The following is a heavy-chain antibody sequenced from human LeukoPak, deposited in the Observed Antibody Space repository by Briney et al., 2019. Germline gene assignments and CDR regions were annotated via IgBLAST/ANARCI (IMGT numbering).Heavy chain of an antibody. Sequence: SETLSLTCTVSGGSISGYYWSWIRQPPGEGLEFIGYIYNSGITNYNPSLKSRVTISVDTSKNQFSLKLTSVTAADTAVYYCARHPKEAGSFDPWGQGTLVTVSS. V-gene: IGHV4-59*08. J-gene: IGHJ5*02. CDR3: ARHPKEAGSFDP. CDR2: IYNSGIT. CDR1: GGSISGYY.